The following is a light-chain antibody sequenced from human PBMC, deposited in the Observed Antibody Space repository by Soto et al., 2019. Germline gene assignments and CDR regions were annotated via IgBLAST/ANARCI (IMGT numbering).Light chain of an antibody. J-gene: IGLJ2*01. Sequence: QSVLTQPASVSGSPGQSITISCTGTSSDVGGYDYVSWYQHHPGKAPKLLIFEVSNRPSGVSNRFSGSKSGNTASLTISGLQAEDEADYYCSSHRSDITVVFGGGTQVTVL. CDR2: EVS. V-gene: IGLV2-14*01. CDR3: SSHRSDITVV. CDR1: SSDVGGYDY.